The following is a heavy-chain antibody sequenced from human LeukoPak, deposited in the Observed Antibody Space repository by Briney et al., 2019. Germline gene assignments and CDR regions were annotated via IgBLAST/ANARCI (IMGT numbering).Heavy chain of an antibody. V-gene: IGHV1-46*01. CDR3: AGQLGYSSSSAVFDI. J-gene: IGHJ3*02. CDR2: INPSGGST. CDR1: GYTFTSYY. Sequence: ASVKVSCKASGYTFTSYYMHWVRQAPGQGLKWMGIINPSGGSTSYAQKFQGRVTMTRDTSTSTVYMELSSLRSEDTAVYYCAGQLGYSSSSAVFDIWGQGTMVSVSS. D-gene: IGHD6-6*01.